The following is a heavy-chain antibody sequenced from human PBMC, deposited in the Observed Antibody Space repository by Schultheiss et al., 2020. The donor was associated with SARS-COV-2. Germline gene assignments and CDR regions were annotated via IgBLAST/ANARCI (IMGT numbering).Heavy chain of an antibody. CDR1: GFTFSSYE. CDR2: ISGSGGST. D-gene: IGHD6-13*01. Sequence: GGSLRLSCAASGFTFSSYEMNWVRQAPGKGLEWVSAISGSGGSTYYADSVKGRFTISRDNSKNTLYLQMNSLRAEDTAVYYCARYSSSWYYWFDPWGQGTLVTVSS. CDR3: ARYSSSWYYWFDP. V-gene: IGHV3-23*01. J-gene: IGHJ5*02.